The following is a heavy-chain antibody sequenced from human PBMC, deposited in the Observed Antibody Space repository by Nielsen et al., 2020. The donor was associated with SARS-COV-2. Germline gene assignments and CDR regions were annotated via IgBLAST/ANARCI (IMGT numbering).Heavy chain of an antibody. J-gene: IGHJ6*02. CDR1: GFTFSSYG. Sequence: GGSLRLSCAASGFTFSSYGMHWVRQAPGKGLEWVAVISYDGSNKYYADSVKGRFTISRDNSKNTLYLQMNSLRAEDTAVYYRAKDSSIAAAGYYYYYYGMDVWGQGTTVTVSS. D-gene: IGHD6-13*01. CDR3: AKDSSIAAAGYYYYYYGMDV. CDR2: ISYDGSNK. V-gene: IGHV3-30*18.